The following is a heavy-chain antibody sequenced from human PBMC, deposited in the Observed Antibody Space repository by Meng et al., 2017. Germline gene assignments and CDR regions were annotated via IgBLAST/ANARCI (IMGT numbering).Heavy chain of an antibody. V-gene: IGHV3-21*02. Sequence: EVQLVESGGGLVKPGGSLRLSCAASGFTFTTSTMNWVRQAPGKGLEWVSSISSSRTYKYYADSVKGRFTISRDDPNNSLYVQMNSLPAGDTAVYYCVRGSGSYSSWGQGTLVTVSS. CDR3: VRGSGSYSS. CDR2: ISSSRTYK. D-gene: IGHD1-26*01. J-gene: IGHJ5*02. CDR1: GFTFTTST.